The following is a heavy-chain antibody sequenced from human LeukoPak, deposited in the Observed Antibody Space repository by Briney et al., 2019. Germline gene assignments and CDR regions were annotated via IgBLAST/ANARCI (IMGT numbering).Heavy chain of an antibody. D-gene: IGHD1-26*01. CDR1: GFTFSGYA. CDR3: ATKRGSYYYYFDY. CDR2: ISYDGSNK. V-gene: IGHV3-30-3*01. Sequence: PGGSLRLSCAASGFTFSGYAMHWVRQAPGKGLEWVAVISYDGSNKYYADSVKGRFTISRDNSKNTLYLQMNSLRAEDTAVYYCATKRGSYYYYFDYWGQGTLVTVSS. J-gene: IGHJ4*02.